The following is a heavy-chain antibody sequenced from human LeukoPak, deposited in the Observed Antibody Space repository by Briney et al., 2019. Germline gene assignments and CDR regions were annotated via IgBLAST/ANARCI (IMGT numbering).Heavy chain of an antibody. D-gene: IGHD3-3*01. J-gene: IGHJ6*02. Sequence: GGSLRLSCAASGFTFSSYGMHWVRQAPGQGLEWVAVIWYDGGHKYYVESVKGRFTISRDNSKNTLYLQMNSLRAEDTAVYYCARAIYDFWSGYYNYYYYGMDVWGQGTTVTVSS. CDR3: ARAIYDFWSGYYNYYYYGMDV. CDR1: GFTFSSYG. CDR2: IWYDGGHK. V-gene: IGHV3-33*01.